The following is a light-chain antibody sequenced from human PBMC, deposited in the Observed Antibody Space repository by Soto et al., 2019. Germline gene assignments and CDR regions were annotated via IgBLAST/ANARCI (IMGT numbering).Light chain of an antibody. CDR1: SSDVGGYKY. CDR2: EVS. J-gene: IGLJ2*01. Sequence: QSALTQPASVSGSPGQSITISCTGTSSDVGGYKYVSWYQQHPDKAPKLIIFEVSNRPSGISSRFSGSKSDNTASLTISGLQAEDEADYYCASYTSSSTSVIFGRGTKVTVL. CDR3: ASYTSSSTSVI. V-gene: IGLV2-14*01.